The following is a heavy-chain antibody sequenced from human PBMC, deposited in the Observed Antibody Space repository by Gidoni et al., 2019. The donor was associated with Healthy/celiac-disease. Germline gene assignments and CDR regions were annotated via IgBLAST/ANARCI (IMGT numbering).Heavy chain of an antibody. CDR2: IYYSGST. J-gene: IGHJ4*02. D-gene: IGHD6-19*01. CDR1: GGSISSSSYY. V-gene: IGHV4-39*07. Sequence: QLQLQESGPGLVKPSETLSLPCTVSGGSISSSSYYWGWSRQPPGKGLEWIGSIYYSGSTYYNPSLKSRVTISVDTSKNQFSLKLSSVTAADTAVYYCARGIAVAGTAGYWGQGTLVTVSS. CDR3: ARGIAVAGTAGY.